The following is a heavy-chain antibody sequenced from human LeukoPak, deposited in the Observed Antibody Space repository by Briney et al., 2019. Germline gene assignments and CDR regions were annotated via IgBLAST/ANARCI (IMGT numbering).Heavy chain of an antibody. V-gene: IGHV1-8*01. CDR3: AHSLYGSGSYNWFDP. CDR1: GYTFTSYD. J-gene: IGHJ5*02. Sequence: ASVKVSCKASGYTFTSYDINWVRQATGQGLEWMGWMNPNSGNTGYAQKFQGRVTMTRNTSISTAYMELSSLRSEDTAVYYCAHSLYGSGSYNWFDPWGQEALVAVSS. D-gene: IGHD3-10*01. CDR2: MNPNSGNT.